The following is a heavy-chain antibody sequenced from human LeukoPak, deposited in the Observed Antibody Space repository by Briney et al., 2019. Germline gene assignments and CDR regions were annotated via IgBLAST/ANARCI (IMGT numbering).Heavy chain of an antibody. Sequence: SETLSLTCTVSGGSISTSNYYWGWIRQPPGKGLEWIGYIYYSGSTNYNPSLKSRVTISVDTSKNQFSLKLSSVTAADTAVYYCARVKSSGWGWGFNYWGQGTLVTVSS. D-gene: IGHD6-19*01. J-gene: IGHJ4*02. CDR3: ARVKSSGWGWGFNY. CDR2: IYYSGST. V-gene: IGHV4-61*05. CDR1: GGSISTSNYY.